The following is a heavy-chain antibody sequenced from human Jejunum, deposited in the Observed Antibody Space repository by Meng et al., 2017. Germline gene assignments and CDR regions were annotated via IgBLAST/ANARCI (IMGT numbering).Heavy chain of an antibody. J-gene: IGHJ4*02. Sequence: EGQLVGCGVGVVQPVRALSLSCVAFGFTFSVYWMHWFRQGTGKSLVWVSHIDSDGTGTSYADSVRGRFTISRDSAKNTLYLQMNSLRAEDTAVYYCVRDGPNYFDYWGQGTLVTVSS. CDR3: VRDGPNYFDY. CDR1: GFTFSVYW. CDR2: IDSDGTGT. V-gene: IGHV3-74*01.